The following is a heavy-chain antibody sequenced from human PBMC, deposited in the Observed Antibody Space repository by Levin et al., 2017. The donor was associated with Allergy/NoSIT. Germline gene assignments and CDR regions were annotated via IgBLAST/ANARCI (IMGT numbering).Heavy chain of an antibody. CDR1: GFSLSTSGMG. D-gene: IGHD1/OR15-1a*01. CDR2: IYWDDEK. J-gene: IGHJ5*02. CDR3: AHRPPGGYNWNNNWFDP. V-gene: IGHV2-5*02. Sequence: SGPTLVKPTQTLTLTCSFSGFSLSTSGMGVGWFRQPPGKALEWLTLIYWDDEKRYSPSLKSRLTITKDTPKNQVVLTMTNMDPVDTATYYCAHRPPGGYNWNNNWFDPWGQGTLVIVSS.